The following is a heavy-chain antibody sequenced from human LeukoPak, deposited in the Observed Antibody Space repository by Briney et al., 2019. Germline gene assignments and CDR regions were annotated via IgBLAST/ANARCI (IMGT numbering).Heavy chain of an antibody. V-gene: IGHV3-30*04. D-gene: IGHD3-10*01. CDR3: AKDRSFRYYYGSGSSPFDY. J-gene: IGHJ4*02. CDR1: GFTFDDYA. CDR2: ISYDGSNK. Sequence: GGSLRLSCAASGFTFDDYAMHWVRQAPGKGLEWVAVISYDGSNKYYADSVKGRFTISRDNSKNTLYLQMNSLRAEDTAVYYCAKDRSFRYYYGSGSSPFDYWGQGTLVTVSS.